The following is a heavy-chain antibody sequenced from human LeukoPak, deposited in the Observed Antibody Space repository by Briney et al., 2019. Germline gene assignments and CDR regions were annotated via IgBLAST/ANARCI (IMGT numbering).Heavy chain of an antibody. V-gene: IGHV3-74*01. CDR3: ARGGSYGYY. CDR2: VNPDGSSL. J-gene: IGHJ4*02. CDR1: GFTFRNYW. Sequence: GGSLRLSCAASGFTFRNYWMHWVRQVPQKGLVWVSRVNPDGSSLTYANSVKGRFTSSRDNARNTLYLQMNRLRVEDTAVYYCARGGSYGYYWGQGILVTVSS. D-gene: IGHD3-16*02.